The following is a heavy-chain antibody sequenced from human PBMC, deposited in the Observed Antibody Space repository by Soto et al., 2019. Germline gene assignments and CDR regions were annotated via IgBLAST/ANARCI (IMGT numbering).Heavy chain of an antibody. J-gene: IGHJ6*02. D-gene: IGHD2-2*01. V-gene: IGHV1-69*01. CDR2: IIPIPGTA. CDR3: ARSQGSSTSLEIYYYYYYGMDV. Sequence: QVQLVQSGAEVKKPGSSVKVSCKASGGTFGSYAISWVRQAPGQGLEWMGGIIPIPGTANYAQKFQGRVTIAADESTSTAYMELSSPRSEDTAVYYCARSQGSSTSLEIYYYYYYGMDVWDQGTTVTVSS. CDR1: GGTFGSYA.